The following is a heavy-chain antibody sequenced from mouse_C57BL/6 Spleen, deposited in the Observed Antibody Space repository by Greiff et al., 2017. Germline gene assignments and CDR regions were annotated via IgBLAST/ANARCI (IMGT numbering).Heavy chain of an antibody. CDR2: IDPSDSYT. D-gene: IGHD2-2*01. CDR1: GYTFTSYW. J-gene: IGHJ3*01. Sequence: VQLKQPGAELVMPGASVKLSCKASGYTFTSYWMHWVKQRPGQGLEWIGEIDPSDSYTNYNQKFKGKSTLTVDKSSSTAYMQLSSLTSEDSAVYYCAREGYDGAYWGQGTLVTVSA. CDR3: AREGYDGAY. V-gene: IGHV1-69*01.